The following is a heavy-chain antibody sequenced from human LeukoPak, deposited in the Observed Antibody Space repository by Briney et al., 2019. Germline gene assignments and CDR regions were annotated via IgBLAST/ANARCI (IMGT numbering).Heavy chain of an antibody. Sequence: GGSLRLSGRASGFSLSDYAMHWVRQAPGKGLEWVAVVSYDGRNEYYGDSVKGRFTISRDNAKNTLYLQMNSLRADDTAVYYCARDICSGIGCYPRAPFDYWGQGTLVTVSS. CDR3: ARDICSGIGCYPRAPFDY. J-gene: IGHJ4*02. CDR2: VSYDGRNE. D-gene: IGHD2-15*01. V-gene: IGHV3-30*03. CDR1: GFSLSDYA.